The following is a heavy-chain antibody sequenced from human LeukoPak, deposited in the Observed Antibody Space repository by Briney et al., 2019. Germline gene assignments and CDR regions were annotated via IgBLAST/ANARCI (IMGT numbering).Heavy chain of an antibody. J-gene: IGHJ4*02. CDR1: GFTFSSYG. Sequence: GGSLRLSCAASGFTFSSYGMHWVRQAPGKGLEWVAVISYDGSNKYYADSVKGRFTISRDNSKNTLYLQMNSLRAEDTAVYYCAKDDSSGYGIWGQGTLVTVSS. CDR2: ISYDGSNK. D-gene: IGHD3-22*01. CDR3: AKDDSSGYGI. V-gene: IGHV3-30*18.